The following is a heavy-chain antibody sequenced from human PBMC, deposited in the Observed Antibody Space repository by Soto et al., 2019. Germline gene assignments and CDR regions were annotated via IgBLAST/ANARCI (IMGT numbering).Heavy chain of an antibody. J-gene: IGHJ4*02. CDR2: IDPSDSQT. CDR1: EYSFAGYW. Sequence: GESLKISCQGSEYSFAGYWITWVRPQPGKGLEWMGRIDPSDSQTYYSPSFRGHVTISVTKSITTVFLQWSSLRASDTAMYYCARQIYDSDTGPNFQYYFDSWGQGTPVTVSS. CDR3: ARQIYDSDTGPNFQYYFDS. V-gene: IGHV5-10-1*01. D-gene: IGHD3-22*01.